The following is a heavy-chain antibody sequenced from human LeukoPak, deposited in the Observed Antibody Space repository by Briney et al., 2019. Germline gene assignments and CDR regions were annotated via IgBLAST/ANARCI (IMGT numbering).Heavy chain of an antibody. CDR3: AKEIYGDSTGARFQH. CDR1: GFTFSDYS. D-gene: IGHD4-17*01. CDR2: ISSSSSYI. Sequence: GESLRLSCAASGFTFSDYSMNWVRQAPGKGLEWVSSISSSSSYIFYADSVRGRFSISRDNAKNTLYLQMNSLRAEDTAVYYCAKEIYGDSTGARFQHWGQGTLLTVSS. V-gene: IGHV3-21*04. J-gene: IGHJ1*01.